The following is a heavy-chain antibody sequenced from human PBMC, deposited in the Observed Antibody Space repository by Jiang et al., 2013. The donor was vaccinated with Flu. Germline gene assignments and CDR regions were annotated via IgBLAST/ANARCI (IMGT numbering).Heavy chain of an antibody. CDR2: ISGSGGRT. CDR3: AKEKYSTGWYDY. D-gene: IGHD6-19*01. Sequence: QLLESGGGLVQPGGSLRLSCAASGFTFSTYAMSWVRQAPGKGLEWVSAISGSGGRTYYADSVKGRFTISRDNSKNTLYLQMNSLRAEDTAVYYCAKEKYSTGWYDYWGQGTLVTVSS. CDR1: GFTFSTYA. J-gene: IGHJ4*02. V-gene: IGHV3-23*01.